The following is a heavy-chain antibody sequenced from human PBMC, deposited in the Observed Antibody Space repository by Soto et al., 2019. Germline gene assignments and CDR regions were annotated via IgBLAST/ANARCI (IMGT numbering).Heavy chain of an antibody. D-gene: IGHD3-3*01. CDR1: GGTFSSYA. J-gene: IGHJ6*02. CDR2: IIPIFGTA. CDR3: ARDLGAQDDFWSGYYAYYYYYGMDV. Sequence: QVQLVQSGAEVKKPGSSVKVSCKASGGTFSSYAISWVRQAPGQGLEWMGGIIPIFGTANYAQKFQGRVTITADKSTSTDYMELSSLRSEDTAVYYCARDLGAQDDFWSGYYAYYYYYGMDVWGQGTTVTVSS. V-gene: IGHV1-69*06.